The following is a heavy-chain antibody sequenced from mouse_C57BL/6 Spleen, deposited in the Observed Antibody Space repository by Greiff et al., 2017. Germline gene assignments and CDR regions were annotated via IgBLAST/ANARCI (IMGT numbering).Heavy chain of an antibody. Sequence: EVKLVESEGGLVQPGSSMKLSCTASGFTFSDYYMAWVRQVPEKGLEWVANINYDGSSTYYLDSLKSRFIISRDNAKNILYLQMSSLKSEDTATYYCAREGDSRDFDVWGTGTTVTVSS. CDR3: AREGDSRDFDV. J-gene: IGHJ1*03. CDR1: GFTFSDYY. V-gene: IGHV5-16*01. CDR2: INYDGSST.